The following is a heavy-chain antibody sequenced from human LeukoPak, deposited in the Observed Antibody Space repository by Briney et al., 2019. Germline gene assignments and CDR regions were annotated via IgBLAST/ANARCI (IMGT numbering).Heavy chain of an antibody. D-gene: IGHD2-21*02. CDR2: INYSGST. CDR1: GGSITTYF. CDR3: ARGLYCGGDCYPDGFDI. V-gene: IGHV4-59*01. J-gene: IGHJ3*02. Sequence: SETLSPTCTVSGGSITTYFWSWIRQAPGKGLEWIGFINYSGSTNSNPALKSRLTMSIDTSRNHFSLKLSSVTAADTAVYYCARGLYCGGDCYPDGFDIWGQGTMVTVSS.